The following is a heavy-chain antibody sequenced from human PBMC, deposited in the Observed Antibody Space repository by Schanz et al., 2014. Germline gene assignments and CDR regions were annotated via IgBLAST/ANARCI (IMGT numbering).Heavy chain of an antibody. CDR3: VRDTDYHFDY. D-gene: IGHD4-17*01. J-gene: IGHJ4*02. Sequence: QVQLVESGGGVVQPGRSLRLSCAASGFSFSTYAMHWVRQAPGKGLEWVAVIYSGGSTFYTDSVKGRFTISRDNAKNTLYLQMNSLRAEDTAVYYCVRDTDYHFDYWGQGTLVTVSS. CDR2: IYSGGST. V-gene: IGHV3-NL1*01. CDR1: GFSFSTYA.